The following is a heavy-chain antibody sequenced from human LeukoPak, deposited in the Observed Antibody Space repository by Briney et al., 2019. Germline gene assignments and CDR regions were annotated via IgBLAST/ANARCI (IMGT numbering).Heavy chain of an antibody. V-gene: IGHV4-31*03. CDR2: IYYSGST. Sequence: SETLSLTCTLSGGSISRGGSYWTWIRQHPGKGLEWIGYIYYSGSTYYNPSLKSRFTISVDTSKNQFSLKLSSVTAADTAVYYCARDSKRYYDSSGYFYYYGMDVWGQGTTVTVSS. CDR1: GGSISRGGSY. J-gene: IGHJ6*02. CDR3: ARDSKRYYDSSGYFYYYGMDV. D-gene: IGHD3-22*01.